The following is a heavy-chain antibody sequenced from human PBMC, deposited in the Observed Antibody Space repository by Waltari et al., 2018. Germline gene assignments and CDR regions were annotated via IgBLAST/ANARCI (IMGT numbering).Heavy chain of an antibody. V-gene: IGHV4-59*01. D-gene: IGHD3-10*01. CDR1: GGSISSYY. J-gene: IGHJ4*02. CDR3: ARASVQTSFDY. CDR2: IYYSGST. Sequence: QVQLQESGPGLVKPSETLSLTCTVSGGSISSYYWSWIRQPPGKGLEWIGYIYYSGSTNYNPSLKSRVTISVDTSKNQFSLKLSSVTAADTAVYYCARASVQTSFDYWGQGTLVTVSS.